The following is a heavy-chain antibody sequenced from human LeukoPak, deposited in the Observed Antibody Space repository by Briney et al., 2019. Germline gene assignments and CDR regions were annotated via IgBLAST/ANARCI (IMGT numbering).Heavy chain of an antibody. CDR3: ARAPGSGSYSVFDS. Sequence: SVKVSCKASGGTFSRHTISWVRQSPGQGLEWMGGITPMFGTSNYAQKFRGRVTITADESTSTAYVELSSLRSEETAVYYCARAPGSGSYSVFDSWGQGTLVTVSS. CDR2: ITPMFGTS. D-gene: IGHD1-26*01. J-gene: IGHJ4*02. V-gene: IGHV1-69*13. CDR1: GGTFSRHT.